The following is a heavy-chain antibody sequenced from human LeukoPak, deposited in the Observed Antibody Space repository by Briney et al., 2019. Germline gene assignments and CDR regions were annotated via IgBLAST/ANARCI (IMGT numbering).Heavy chain of an antibody. CDR2: INPNSGGT. J-gene: IGHJ4*02. CDR3: AREPQTLGYCSSTSCKGFDY. D-gene: IGHD2-2*01. Sequence: ASVKVSCKASGYTFTGYYMHWVRQAPGQGLEWMGWINPNSGGTNYAQKFQGRVTMTRDTSISTAYMELSRPRSDDTAVYYCAREPQTLGYCSSTSCKGFDYWGQGTLVTVSS. V-gene: IGHV1-2*02. CDR1: GYTFTGYY.